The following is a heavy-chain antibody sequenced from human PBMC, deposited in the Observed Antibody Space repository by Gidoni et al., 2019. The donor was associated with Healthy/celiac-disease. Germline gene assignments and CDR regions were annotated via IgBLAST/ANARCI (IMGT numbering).Heavy chain of an antibody. V-gene: IGHV3-23*01. CDR1: GVAFRSYA. J-gene: IGHJ4*02. CDR2: IGGSGGST. D-gene: IGHD6-19*01. Sequence: EVQLLEAGGGLVEPGGSLRLSCAASGVAFRSYAMSWVRQAPGKGLEWVSAIGGSGGSTYAADFGQGLFTISSDNSKTPLFLQMNSLIADDTAGYYCAKERQWPVLSEPTHLDYWGQGTLVTVSS. CDR3: AKERQWPVLSEPTHLDY.